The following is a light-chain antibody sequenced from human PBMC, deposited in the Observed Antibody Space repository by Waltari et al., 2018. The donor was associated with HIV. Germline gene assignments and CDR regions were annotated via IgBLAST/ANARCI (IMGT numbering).Light chain of an antibody. V-gene: IGLV1-44*01. CDR2: HDN. CDR3: AAWDVTLHGWV. CDR1: SSNIGINT. Sequence: QSVLTQSPSASGTPGQRVTISCSGSSSNIGINTINWFQQRPGTAPKLLLFHDNERPSWVPDRFSGSKSGTSASLAISGLQSEDEANYYCAAWDVTLHGWVFGGGTKVTVL. J-gene: IGLJ3*02.